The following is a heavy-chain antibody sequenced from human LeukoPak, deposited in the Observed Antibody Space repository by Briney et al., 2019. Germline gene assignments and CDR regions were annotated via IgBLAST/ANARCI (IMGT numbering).Heavy chain of an antibody. CDR2: IKQDGSEK. Sequence: GGSLRLSCAASGFTFSSYTMNWVRQAPGKGLEWVANIKQDGSEKYYVDSVKGRFTISRDNAKNSLYLQMNSLRAEDTAVYYCARDVASSGYYYYYYYMDVWGEGTTVTVSS. V-gene: IGHV3-7*01. CDR1: GFTFSSYT. CDR3: ARDVASSGYYYYYYYMDV. D-gene: IGHD6-19*01. J-gene: IGHJ6*03.